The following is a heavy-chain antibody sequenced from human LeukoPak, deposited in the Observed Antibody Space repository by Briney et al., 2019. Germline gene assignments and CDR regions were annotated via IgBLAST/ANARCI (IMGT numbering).Heavy chain of an antibody. V-gene: IGHV3-7*04. CDR1: AFTFSDYW. CDR3: ARGRIAAAGVDH. Sequence: GGSLRLSCAASAFTFSDYWMNWVRQAPGKGLEWVANIKQDGSEKYYVDSVKGRFTISRDNAKNSLFLLMNSLTAEDTAVYYCARGRIAAAGVDHWGQGTLVTVSS. J-gene: IGHJ4*02. CDR2: IKQDGSEK. D-gene: IGHD6-13*01.